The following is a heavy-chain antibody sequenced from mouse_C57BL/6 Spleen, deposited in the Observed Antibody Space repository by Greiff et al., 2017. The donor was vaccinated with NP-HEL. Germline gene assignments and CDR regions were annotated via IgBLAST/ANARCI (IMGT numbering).Heavy chain of an antibody. CDR3: AREGYGY. Sequence: QVQLQQPGAELVRPGSSVKLSCKASGYTFTSYWMHWVKQRPIQGLEWIGNIDPSDSDTHYNQKFKDKATLTVDKSSSTAYMQLSSLTSEDSAVYYCAREGYGYWGQGTTLTVSS. J-gene: IGHJ2*01. CDR1: GYTFTSYW. CDR2: IDPSDSDT. D-gene: IGHD2-2*01. V-gene: IGHV1-52*01.